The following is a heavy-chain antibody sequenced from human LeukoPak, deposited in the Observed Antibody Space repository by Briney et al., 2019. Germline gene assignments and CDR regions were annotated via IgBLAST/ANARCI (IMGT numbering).Heavy chain of an antibody. CDR3: TRSGDGDFDY. Sequence: PGGSLRLSCAASGFIFSAYWMHWVRQGPGKELVWVSHIIGDGSSTNYADSVKGRFTISRDNAKNTLYLQLNSLRAEDSGVYYCTRSGDGDFDYWGQGTLVTVSS. CDR1: GFIFSAYW. CDR2: IIGDGSST. V-gene: IGHV3-74*01. J-gene: IGHJ4*02. D-gene: IGHD1-26*01.